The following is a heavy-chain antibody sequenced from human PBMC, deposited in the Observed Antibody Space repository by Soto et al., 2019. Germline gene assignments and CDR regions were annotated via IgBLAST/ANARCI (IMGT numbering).Heavy chain of an antibody. CDR1: GYAFTSYA. CDR3: ARWRLGITEEYAFDI. CDR2: INPGNGNT. J-gene: IGHJ3*02. Sequence: GASVKVSCKASGYAFTSYAMHWVRQAPGQRLEWMGWINPGNGNTKYSQKFQGRVTINRDTSASTAYMELSSLRSEDTAVYYCARWRLGITEEYAFDIRGQGTMVTVSS. V-gene: IGHV1-3*01. D-gene: IGHD7-27*01.